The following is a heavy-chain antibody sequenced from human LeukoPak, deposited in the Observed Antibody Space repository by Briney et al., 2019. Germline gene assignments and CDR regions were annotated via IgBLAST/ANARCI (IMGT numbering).Heavy chain of an antibody. D-gene: IGHD6-19*01. CDR2: IYYSGST. Sequence: SETLSLTCTVSGGSISSYYWSWIRQPPGKGLEWIGYIYYSGSTNYNPSLKSRVTISVDTSKNQFSLKLSSVTAADTAVYYCARGRGRQWLFRFDPWGQGTLVTASS. J-gene: IGHJ5*02. V-gene: IGHV4-59*01. CDR1: GGSISSYY. CDR3: ARGRGRQWLFRFDP.